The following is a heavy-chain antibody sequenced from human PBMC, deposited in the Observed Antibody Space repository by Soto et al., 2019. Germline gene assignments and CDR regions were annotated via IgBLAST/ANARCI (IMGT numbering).Heavy chain of an antibody. J-gene: IGHJ4*02. V-gene: IGHV3-21*01. D-gene: IGHD2-15*01. CDR2: ILGFSRYT. CDR3: ARDPTGYCSGGRCYGLLDY. CDR1: GFTFRTYT. Sequence: GGSLRLSCVASGFTFRTYTMNWVRQAPGKGRGWVSAILGFSRYTFYAESVKGRFTVSRDNAKNSLYLQMNSLRAEDTAVYYCARDPTGYCSGGRCYGLLDYWGQGTLVTVSS.